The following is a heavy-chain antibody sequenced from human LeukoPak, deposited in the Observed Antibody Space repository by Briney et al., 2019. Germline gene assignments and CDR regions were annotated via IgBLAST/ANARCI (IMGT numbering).Heavy chain of an antibody. CDR3: ANSPVDTADELDY. CDR2: ISGSGGST. D-gene: IGHD5-18*01. Sequence: GGSLRLSCAASGFTFSSYAMSWVRQAPGKGLEWVSAISGSGGSTYYADSVKGRFTISRDNSKNTLYLQMDSLRAEDTAVYYCANSPVDTADELDYWGQGTLVTVSS. J-gene: IGHJ4*02. CDR1: GFTFSSYA. V-gene: IGHV3-23*01.